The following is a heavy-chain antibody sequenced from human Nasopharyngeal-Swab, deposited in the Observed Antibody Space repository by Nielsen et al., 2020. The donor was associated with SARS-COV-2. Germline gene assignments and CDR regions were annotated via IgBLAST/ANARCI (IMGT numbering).Heavy chain of an antibody. CDR3: ARGPVDTAMARGLFDY. J-gene: IGHJ4*02. CDR1: GFTFSSYD. Sequence: GGSLRLSCAASGFTFSSYDMHWVRQATGKGLEWVSAIGTAGDTYYPGSVKGRFTISRENAENSLYLQMNSLRAGDTAVYYCARGPVDTAMARGLFDYWGQGTLVTVSS. CDR2: IGTAGDT. V-gene: IGHV3-13*01. D-gene: IGHD5-18*01.